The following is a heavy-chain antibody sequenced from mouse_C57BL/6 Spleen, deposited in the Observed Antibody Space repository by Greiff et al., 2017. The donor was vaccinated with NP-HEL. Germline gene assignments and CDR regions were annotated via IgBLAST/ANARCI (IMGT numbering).Heavy chain of an antibody. Sequence: VQLKESGPGLVQPSQSLSITCTVSGFSLTSYGVHWVRQSPGKGLEWLGVIWSGGSTDYNAAFISRLSISKDNSKSQVFFKMNSLQADDTAIYYCASYYYGSRGYAMDYWGQGTSVTVSS. D-gene: IGHD1-1*01. CDR2: IWSGGST. V-gene: IGHV2-2*01. J-gene: IGHJ4*01. CDR3: ASYYYGSRGYAMDY. CDR1: GFSLTSYG.